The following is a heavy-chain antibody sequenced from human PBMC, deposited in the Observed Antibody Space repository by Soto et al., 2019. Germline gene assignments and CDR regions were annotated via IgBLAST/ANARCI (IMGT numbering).Heavy chain of an antibody. D-gene: IGHD4-4*01. J-gene: IGHJ4*02. CDR2: IYYTGST. V-gene: IGHV4-39*01. Sequence: KTSETLSLTCTVSGGSISTTTYYWAWIRQPPGKGLEWIGSIYYTGSTYYNSSLKSRVTISVDTSKNQFSLKLSSMTAPDTAVYYCARQSYSNCHDYWGQGTLVTVSS. CDR3: ARQSYSNCHDY. CDR1: GGSISTTTYY.